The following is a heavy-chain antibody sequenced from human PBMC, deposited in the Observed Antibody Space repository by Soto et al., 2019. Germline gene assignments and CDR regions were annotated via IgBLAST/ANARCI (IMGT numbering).Heavy chain of an antibody. CDR3: ARWWRDGYNLYYYGMDV. J-gene: IGHJ6*02. V-gene: IGHV1-2*04. D-gene: IGHD5-12*01. CDR1: GYAFTGDY. Sequence: APVKGSCKGSGYAFTGDYMHWVRQAPGQGLEWMGWINPNSGGTNYAQKFQGWVTMTRDTSISTAYMELSRLRSDDTAVYYCARWWRDGYNLYYYGMDVWGQGTTVTVSS. CDR2: INPNSGGT.